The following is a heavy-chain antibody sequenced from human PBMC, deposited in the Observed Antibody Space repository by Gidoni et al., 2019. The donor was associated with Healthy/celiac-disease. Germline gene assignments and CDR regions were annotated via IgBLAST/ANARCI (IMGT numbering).Heavy chain of an antibody. Sequence: QLQLQESGPGLVKPSDTLSLTCTVSGSSISSSSYYRGWIRQPPGKGLEWIGSIYYSGSTYYNPSLKSRVTISVDTSKNQFSLKLSSVTAADTAVYYCARPRPSGYHGDFDLWGRGTLVTVSS. CDR3: ARPRPSGYHGDFDL. V-gene: IGHV4-39*01. D-gene: IGHD3-22*01. CDR2: IYYSGST. J-gene: IGHJ2*01. CDR1: GSSISSSSYY.